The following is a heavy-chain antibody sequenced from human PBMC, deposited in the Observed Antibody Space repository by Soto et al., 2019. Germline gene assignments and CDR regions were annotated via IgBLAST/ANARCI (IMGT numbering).Heavy chain of an antibody. CDR1: GFSFSNYA. D-gene: IGHD2-8*01. Sequence: GSLRLSCAASGFSFSNYAMNWVRQAPGKGLEWVSFISGSGSTTYYTDSVKGRFTISRDKSMNTLYLQMNSLRVEDAAVYYCAKDRVVDGVYSFDDWGQGTLVTVSS. CDR3: AKDRVVDGVYSFDD. V-gene: IGHV3-23*01. CDR2: ISGSGSTT. J-gene: IGHJ4*02.